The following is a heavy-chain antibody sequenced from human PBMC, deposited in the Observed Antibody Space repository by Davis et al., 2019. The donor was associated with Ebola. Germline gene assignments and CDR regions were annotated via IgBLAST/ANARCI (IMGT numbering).Heavy chain of an antibody. CDR3: ARQTHSSGWYRRYNYYMDV. D-gene: IGHD6-19*01. CDR1: GYSFTSYW. Sequence: GESLKISCKGSGYSFTSYWISWVRQMPGKGLEWMGRIDPSDSYTSYSPSFQGHVTSSADKSISTAYLQWSSLKASDTAMYYCARQTHSSGWYRRYNYYMDVGGKGTTVTVSS. CDR2: IDPSDSYT. V-gene: IGHV5-10-1*01. J-gene: IGHJ6*03.